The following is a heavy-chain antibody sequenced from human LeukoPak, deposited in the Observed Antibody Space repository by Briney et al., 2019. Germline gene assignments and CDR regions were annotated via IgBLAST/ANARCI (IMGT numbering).Heavy chain of an antibody. CDR1: GFTFSSYA. CDR3: ARDPGRRYYDILTGYASYMDV. CDR2: ISYDGSNK. D-gene: IGHD3-9*01. J-gene: IGHJ6*03. V-gene: IGHV3-30*04. Sequence: PGGSLRLSCAASGFTFSSYAMHWVRQAPGKGLEWVAVISYDGSNKYYADSVKGRFTISRDNSKNALYLQMNSLRAEDTAVYYCARDPGRRYYDILTGYASYMDVWGKGTTVTISS.